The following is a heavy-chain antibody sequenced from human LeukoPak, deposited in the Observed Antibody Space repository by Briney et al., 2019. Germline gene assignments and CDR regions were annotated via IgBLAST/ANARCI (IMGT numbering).Heavy chain of an antibody. CDR2: IYYSGST. J-gene: IGHJ4*02. D-gene: IGHD6-19*01. Sequence: PSETLSLTCTVSGGSISSYYWSWIRQPPGKGLEWIGYIYYSGSTNYNPSLKSRVTISVDTSKNQFSLKLSSVTAADTAVYYCARDRGSGWYVYWGQGTLVTVSS. CDR1: GGSISSYY. CDR3: ARDRGSGWYVY. V-gene: IGHV4-59*12.